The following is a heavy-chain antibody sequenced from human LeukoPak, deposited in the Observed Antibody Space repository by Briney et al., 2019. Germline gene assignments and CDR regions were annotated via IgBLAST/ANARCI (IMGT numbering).Heavy chain of an antibody. CDR2: ISASGDRA. J-gene: IGHJ4*02. Sequence: GGSLRLSCAVSGFTFSSSAMTWVRQTPRKGLEWVSSISASGDRAYSADSVKGRFTISRDNSKSTLYLQMNSLKTEDTAVYYCARSGYCGAGTCYSDYFDYWGLGTLVTVSS. CDR3: ARSGYCGAGTCYSDYFDY. CDR1: GFTFSSSA. V-gene: IGHV3-23*01. D-gene: IGHD2-15*01.